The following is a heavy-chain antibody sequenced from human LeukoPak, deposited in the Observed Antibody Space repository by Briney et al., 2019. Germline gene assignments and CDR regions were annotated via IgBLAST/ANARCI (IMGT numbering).Heavy chain of an antibody. D-gene: IGHD2-2*01. CDR2: ISPSGGST. J-gene: IGHJ6*04. V-gene: IGHV1-46*01. CDR1: GYTFTSYY. Sequence: ASVKVSCKASGYTFTSYYMHWVRQAPGQGLEWMGIISPSGGSTSYAQKFQGRVTMTRDTSTSTVYMELSSLRSEDTAVYYCARYCSSTSCYGYYYGMDVWGKGTTVTVSS. CDR3: ARYCSSTSCYGYYYGMDV.